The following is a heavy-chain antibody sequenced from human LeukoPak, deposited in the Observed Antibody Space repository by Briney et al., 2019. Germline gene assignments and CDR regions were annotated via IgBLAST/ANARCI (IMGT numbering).Heavy chain of an antibody. CDR1: GFTFSNAW. D-gene: IGHD3-9*01. CDR2: IKSKTDGGTT. V-gene: IGHV3-15*01. CDR3: TTLPRYGCSLDY. J-gene: IGHJ4*02. Sequence: GGSLRLSCAASGFTFSNAWMSWVRQAPGKGLEWVGRIKSKTDGGTTDYAAPVKGRFTISRDDSKNTLYLQMNSLKTEDTAVYYCTTLPRYGCSLDYWGQGTLVTVSS.